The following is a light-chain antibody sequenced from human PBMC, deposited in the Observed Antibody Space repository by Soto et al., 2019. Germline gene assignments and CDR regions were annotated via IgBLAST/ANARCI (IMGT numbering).Light chain of an antibody. V-gene: IGKV3D-20*01. CDR2: DAS. J-gene: IGKJ5*01. CDR1: QSVSSSY. Sequence: EIVLTQSPGTLSLSPGERATLSCRASQSVSSSYLAWSQPKPGLAPRILIYDASSRDSGIPERVSGRGSGTGVSLTISSLEHEDSAVYYCQQYGSSPITFGQGTRLEIK. CDR3: QQYGSSPIT.